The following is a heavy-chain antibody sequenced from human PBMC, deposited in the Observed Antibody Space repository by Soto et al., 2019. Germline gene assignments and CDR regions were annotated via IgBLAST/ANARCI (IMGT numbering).Heavy chain of an antibody. CDR1: GGSFSGFY. CDR3: ARMAGPWYFDL. J-gene: IGHJ2*01. Sequence: SETLSLTCAVHGGSFSGFYWTWIRQPPGKGLGWIGEINHSGSSNYNPPLKSRVTMSLDTSRNQFSLSLNSVTAADTAVYYCARMAGPWYFDLWGRGTLVTVYS. CDR2: INHSGSS. V-gene: IGHV4-34*01.